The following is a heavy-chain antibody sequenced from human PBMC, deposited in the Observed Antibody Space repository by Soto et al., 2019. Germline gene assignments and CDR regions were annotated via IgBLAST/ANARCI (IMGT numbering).Heavy chain of an antibody. Sequence: ASVKVSCKASGGTFSSYAISWVRQAPGQGLEWMGGIIPIFGTANYAQKFQGRVTITADESTSTAYMELSSLRSEDTAVYYCASTYCGGDCYFPDNYYYYGMDVWGQGTTVTVSS. J-gene: IGHJ6*02. V-gene: IGHV1-69*13. D-gene: IGHD2-21*02. CDR2: IIPIFGTA. CDR3: ASTYCGGDCYFPDNYYYYGMDV. CDR1: GGTFSSYA.